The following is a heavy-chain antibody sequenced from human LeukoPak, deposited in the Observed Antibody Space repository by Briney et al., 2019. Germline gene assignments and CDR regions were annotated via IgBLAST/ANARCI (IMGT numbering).Heavy chain of an antibody. CDR2: ISYDGSNK. J-gene: IGHJ4*02. CDR1: GFTFSSYG. CDR3: AKEFVTYYVFWSGYYTTGFDY. Sequence: GGSLRLSCAASGFTFSSYGMRWVRQAPGKGLEWVAVISYDGSNKYYADSVKGRFTISRDNSKNTLYLQMNSLRAEDTAVYYCAKEFVTYYVFWSGYYTTGFDYWGQGTLVTVSS. V-gene: IGHV3-30*18. D-gene: IGHD3-3*01.